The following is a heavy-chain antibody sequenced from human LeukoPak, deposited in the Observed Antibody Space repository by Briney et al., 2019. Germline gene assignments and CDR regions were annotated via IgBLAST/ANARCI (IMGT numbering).Heavy chain of an antibody. CDR2: ISAYNGNT. V-gene: IGHV1-18*01. J-gene: IGHJ4*02. CDR1: GYTFTGYG. D-gene: IGHD6-19*01. CDR3: ARGPGIAVAGSNWY. Sequence: GASVKVSCKASGYTFTGYGISWVRQAPGQGLEWMGWISAYNGNTNYAQKLQGRVTMTTDTSTSTAYMELRSLRSDDTAVYYCARGPGIAVAGSNWYWGQGTLVTVSS.